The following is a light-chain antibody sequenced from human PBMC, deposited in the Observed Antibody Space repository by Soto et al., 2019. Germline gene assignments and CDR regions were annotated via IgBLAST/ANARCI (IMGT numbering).Light chain of an antibody. CDR2: DAS. V-gene: IGKV1-5*01. CDR1: QSIGSW. CDR3: KQYNSYFT. J-gene: IGKJ3*01. Sequence: DIQMTQSPSTLSASVGDRVTITCRASQSIGSWLAWYQQKPGKAPKLLIYDASSLVSGVPSRFGGSRSGTEFTLTISSLQPDDFATYYCKQYNSYFTFGPGTTVHSK.